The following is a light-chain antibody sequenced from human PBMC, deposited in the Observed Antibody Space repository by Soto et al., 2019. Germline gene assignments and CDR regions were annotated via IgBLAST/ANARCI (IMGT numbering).Light chain of an antibody. CDR3: QQRYTTLFT. Sequence: DIQMTQSPSSLSASVGDRVTITCRASQSLSNYLNWYQQKPGKAPKLLIYAASSLQSGVTSRFSGRGSGTYFTLTISSLHPEDFATYSYQQRYTTLFTFGPGTNVDI. CDR2: AAS. V-gene: IGKV1-39*01. CDR1: QSLSNY. J-gene: IGKJ3*01.